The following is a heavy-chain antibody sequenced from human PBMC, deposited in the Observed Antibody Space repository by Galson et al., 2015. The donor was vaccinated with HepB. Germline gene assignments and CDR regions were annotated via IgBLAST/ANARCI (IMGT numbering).Heavy chain of an antibody. Sequence: SLRLSCAASGFTVSSNYMSWVRQAPGKGLEWVSVIYSGGSTYYADSVKGRFTISRDNSKNTLYLQMNSLRAEDTAVYYCAKDRQYYYDSSGYYGLDCWGQGTLVTVSS. V-gene: IGHV3-66*01. D-gene: IGHD3-22*01. CDR2: IYSGGST. CDR1: GFTVSSNY. J-gene: IGHJ4*02. CDR3: AKDRQYYYDSSGYYGLDC.